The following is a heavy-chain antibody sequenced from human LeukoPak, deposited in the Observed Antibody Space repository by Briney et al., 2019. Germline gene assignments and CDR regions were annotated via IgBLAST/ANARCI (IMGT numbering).Heavy chain of an antibody. Sequence: ASVKVSCKASGYTFTSYDINSVRQATGQGVEWMGWMNPNSGNTGYAQKFQGRVTITRNTSISTANMELSSLRSEDTAVHCCARARYSGSYRPLDYWGEGAQVTV. J-gene: IGHJ4*02. CDR1: GYTFTSYD. CDR2: MNPNSGNT. D-gene: IGHD1-26*01. V-gene: IGHV1-8*03. CDR3: ARARYSGSYRPLDY.